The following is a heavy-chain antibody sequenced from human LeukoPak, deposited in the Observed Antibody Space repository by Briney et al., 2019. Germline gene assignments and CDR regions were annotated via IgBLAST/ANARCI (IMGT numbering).Heavy chain of an antibody. J-gene: IGHJ5*02. Sequence: SETLSLTCIVSGGSISSYYWSWIRQPPGKGLEWIGYIYYSGSTNYNPSLKSRVTISVDTSKNQFSLKLSSVTAADTAVYYCARHPFDNWFDPWGQGTLVTVSS. CDR1: GGSISSYY. CDR3: ARHPFDNWFDP. CDR2: IYYSGST. V-gene: IGHV4-59*01.